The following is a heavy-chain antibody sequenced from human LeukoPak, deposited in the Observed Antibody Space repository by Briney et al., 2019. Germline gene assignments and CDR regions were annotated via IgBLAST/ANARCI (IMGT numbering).Heavy chain of an antibody. CDR1: GGSISSRMYC. CDR3: ARDVGGWFDP. J-gene: IGHJ5*02. CDR2: IYYSGST. V-gene: IGHV4-39*07. Sequence: SETLSHTCTLSGGSISSRMYCYGWVRQPRGKGLEGVASIYYSGSTYYTPSLKSPVTISVDTSNNQFSLELSSVTAGDTAVYCCARDVGGWFDPWGQGTLVTVSS.